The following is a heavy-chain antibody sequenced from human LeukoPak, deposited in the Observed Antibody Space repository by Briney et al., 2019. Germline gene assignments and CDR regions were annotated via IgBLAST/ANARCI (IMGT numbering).Heavy chain of an antibody. CDR1: GYTFTSYD. CDR3: VKVSPPSDAFDI. V-gene: IGHV1-8*01. Sequence: GASVKVSCKASGYTFTSYDINWVRQATGQGLEWMGWMNPNSGNTGYAQKFQGRVTMTRNTSISTAYMELSSLRSEDTAVYYCVKVSPPSDAFDIWGQGTMVTVSS. CDR2: MNPNSGNT. D-gene: IGHD3-22*01. J-gene: IGHJ3*02.